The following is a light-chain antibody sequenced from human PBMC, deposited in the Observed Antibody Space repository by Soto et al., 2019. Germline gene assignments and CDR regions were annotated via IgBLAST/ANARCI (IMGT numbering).Light chain of an antibody. CDR3: QQYASSTGT. V-gene: IGKV3-20*01. J-gene: IGKJ1*01. CDR2: GAS. Sequence: EIVLTQSPGTLSLSPGEGATLSCRASQSVSSSYLAWYQQKPGQAPRLLIYGASSRATGIPDRFSGSGSGTDFTLTISRLEPEDFAVYYCQQYASSTGTFGQGTKAEIK. CDR1: QSVSSSY.